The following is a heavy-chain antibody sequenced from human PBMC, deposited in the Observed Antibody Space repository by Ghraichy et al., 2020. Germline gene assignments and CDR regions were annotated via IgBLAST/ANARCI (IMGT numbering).Heavy chain of an antibody. CDR2: ISDGGSA. D-gene: IGHD3-10*01. V-gene: IGHV4-39*01. Sequence: SETLSLTCTVSGGSINSSDFYWGWVRQPPGKGLEWIGIISDGGSAYYNPSLKSRGTVSIDASRKQFSLRLSSVTAADTAVYYCARTPYKTTSDPPYDFWGQGTLVTVSS. CDR3: ARTPYKTTSDPPYDF. CDR1: GGSINSSDFY. J-gene: IGHJ4*02.